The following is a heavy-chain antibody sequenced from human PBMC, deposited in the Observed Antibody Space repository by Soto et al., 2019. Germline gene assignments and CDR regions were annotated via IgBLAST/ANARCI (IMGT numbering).Heavy chain of an antibody. CDR1: GFTFSSNW. CDR2: INTVGGII. CDR3: VRASTAWYVSFDP. J-gene: IGHJ5*02. D-gene: IGHD2-8*02. Sequence: PGESLRLSCAASGFTFSSNWRHGVRQAPGKELVWFSRINTVGGIINYAHSVKGRLTISRDKTKNTLYIQTHSLRAEDTAVYYCVRASTAWYVSFDPWGQGILVTVS. V-gene: IGHV3-74*01.